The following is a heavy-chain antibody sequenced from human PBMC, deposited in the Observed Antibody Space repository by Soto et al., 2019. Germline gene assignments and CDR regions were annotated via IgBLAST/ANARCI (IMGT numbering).Heavy chain of an antibody. J-gene: IGHJ5*02. Sequence: SETLSLTCAVYGGSFSGYYWSWIRQPPGKGLEWIGEINHSGSTNYNPSLKSRVTISVDTSKNQFSLKLSSVTAADTAVYYCARTKLWFGEPGGWFDPWGQGTLVTVSS. V-gene: IGHV4-34*01. CDR2: INHSGST. CDR3: ARTKLWFGEPGGWFDP. D-gene: IGHD3-10*01. CDR1: GGSFSGYY.